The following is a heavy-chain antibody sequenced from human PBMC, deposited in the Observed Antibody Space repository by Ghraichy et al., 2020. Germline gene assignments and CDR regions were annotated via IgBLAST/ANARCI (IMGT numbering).Heavy chain of an antibody. D-gene: IGHD3-10*01. CDR3: ARPSGPNFLFDY. V-gene: IGHV3-72*01. CDR2: VRNRSNSYST. CDR1: GFSFRDHY. J-gene: IGHJ4*02. Sequence: GGSLRLSCAASGFSFRDHYMDWVRQAPGKGLQWVARVRNRSNSYSTEYATSVKGRFTITRDDSNNLLFLQMNSLKTEDTAVYYCARPSGPNFLFDYWGRGTLVTVSS.